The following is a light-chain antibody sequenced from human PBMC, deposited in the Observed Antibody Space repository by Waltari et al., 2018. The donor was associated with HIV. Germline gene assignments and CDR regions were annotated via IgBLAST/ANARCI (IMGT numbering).Light chain of an antibody. CDR1: SSAVGGYNS. Sequence: QSALTQPASVSGSPAQSLTISCTRTSSAVGGYNSLSCYQQHPGKAPKLIIYEVSNRPSGVSNRFSGSKSGNTASLTISGLQAEDEADYYCSSYTSSSTLGFGTGTKVTVL. V-gene: IGLV2-14*01. J-gene: IGLJ1*01. CDR3: SSYTSSSTLG. CDR2: EVS.